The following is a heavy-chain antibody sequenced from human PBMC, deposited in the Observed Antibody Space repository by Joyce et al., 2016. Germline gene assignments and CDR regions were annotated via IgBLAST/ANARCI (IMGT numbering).Heavy chain of an antibody. V-gene: IGHV4-30-2*01. J-gene: IGHJ4*02. CDR2: MYHSGNT. CDR1: GDSFTTGGYA. CDR3: ARAPRGPGYFDS. Sequence: QLLLQESGPGLVKTSQTLSLTCAVSGDSFTTGGYAWNWIRQPPGKGLEWIGDMYHSGNTHFTPSLQSRVTISLDRSKSQCSLKLSSVTAAGTAVYYCARAPRGPGYFDSWGQGTLVTVSS. D-gene: IGHD3-10*01.